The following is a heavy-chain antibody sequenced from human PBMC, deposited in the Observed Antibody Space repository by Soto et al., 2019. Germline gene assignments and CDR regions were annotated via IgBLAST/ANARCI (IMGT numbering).Heavy chain of an antibody. CDR2: IFTNGNT. D-gene: IGHD1-20*01. CDR1: GVSMNDYY. CDR3: ASGPLVSRYYGLNV. J-gene: IGHJ6*02. Sequence: PSETLSLTCSVSGVSMNDYYWSWIRQTAGRGLEWIGRIFTNGNTNYNPPLRGRLTMSVDTSTNQVSLRLTSVTAADTAVYYCASGPLVSRYYGLNVWGQGTTVTVSS. V-gene: IGHV4-4*07.